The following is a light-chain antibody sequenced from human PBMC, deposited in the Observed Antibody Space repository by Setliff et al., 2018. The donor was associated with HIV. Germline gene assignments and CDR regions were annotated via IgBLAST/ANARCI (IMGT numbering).Light chain of an antibody. V-gene: IGLV2-11*01. Sequence: QSALTQPRSVSGSPGQSVTISCTGTSSDVGNYNYVSWYQQHPDKAPKLMIYDVTKRPSGVPDRFSGSKSGNTASLTISGLQAEDEADYYCCSYAGSSYVFGAGTRSPS. CDR2: DVT. CDR3: CSYAGSSYV. J-gene: IGLJ1*01. CDR1: SSDVGNYNY.